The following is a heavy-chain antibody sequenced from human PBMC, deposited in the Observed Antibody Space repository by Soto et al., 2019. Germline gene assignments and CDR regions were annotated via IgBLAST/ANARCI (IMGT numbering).Heavy chain of an antibody. V-gene: IGHV3-30*19. J-gene: IGHJ4*02. Sequence: VQLVESGGGVVQPGRSLRLSCATSGFSFRRYGMHWVRQAPGKGLEWVAVVFYDGSNKYYADSVKGRFTISRDNSKNTLFLQMNSPRAEDTAVYYCARGGPDGSYFDYWGQGILVTVSS. CDR3: ARGGPDGSYFDY. CDR2: VFYDGSNK. CDR1: GFSFRRYG. D-gene: IGHD3-16*01.